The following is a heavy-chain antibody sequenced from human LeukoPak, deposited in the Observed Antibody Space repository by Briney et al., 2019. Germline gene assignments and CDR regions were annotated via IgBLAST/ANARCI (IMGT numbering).Heavy chain of an antibody. D-gene: IGHD6-19*01. CDR1: GFTFSSYE. J-gene: IGHJ4*02. CDR2: ISSSGSTT. CDR3: ARGYSSGWQYYFDS. V-gene: IGHV3-48*03. Sequence: GGSLRLSCAASGFTFSSYEMNWVRQAPGKGLEWVSYISSSGSTTYYADSVKVGFTISRDNAKNSLYLQMNSLRAEDTAVYYCARGYSSGWQYYFDSWGQGTLVTVSS.